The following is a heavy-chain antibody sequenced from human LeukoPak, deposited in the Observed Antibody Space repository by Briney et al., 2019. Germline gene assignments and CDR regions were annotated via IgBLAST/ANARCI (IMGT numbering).Heavy chain of an antibody. D-gene: IGHD3-22*01. V-gene: IGHV1-69*13. J-gene: IGHJ4*02. CDR1: GGTFSSYA. CDR3: ARELLDYYDSSGPFDY. CDR2: IIPIFGTA. Sequence: SVKVSCKASGGTFSSYAISWVRQAPGQGLEWMGGIIPIFGTANYAQKFQGRVTITADESTNTAYMELSSLRSEDTAVYYCARELLDYYDSSGPFDYWGQGTLVTVSS.